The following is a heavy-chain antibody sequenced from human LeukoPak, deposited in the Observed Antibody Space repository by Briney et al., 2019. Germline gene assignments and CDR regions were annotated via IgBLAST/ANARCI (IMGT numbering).Heavy chain of an antibody. V-gene: IGHV3-30*02. CDR2: IRNDGSIK. D-gene: IGHD2-2*01. CDR1: GFTFSNYG. Sequence: GGSLRLSCTASGFTFSNYGMHWVRQAPGKGLEWVAFIRNDGSIKYYADSVKGRFTISRGNSRNTLYLQMNSLGAEDTAVYYCAKDLPDAFFDYWGQGTLVTVSS. J-gene: IGHJ4*02. CDR3: AKDLPDAFFDY.